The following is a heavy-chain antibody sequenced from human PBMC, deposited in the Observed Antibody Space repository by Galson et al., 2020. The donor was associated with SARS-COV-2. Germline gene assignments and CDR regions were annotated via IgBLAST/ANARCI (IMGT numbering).Heavy chain of an antibody. CDR2: IVPLFGSA. J-gene: IGHJ6*03. V-gene: IGHV1-69*13. CDR1: GGTFSGFT. D-gene: IGHD6-19*01. Sequence: SVKVSCKSSGGTFSGFTISWVRQAPGQGLEWMGGIVPLFGSAHYTQKFQGRVTITADESTNTAYMELSSLRSEDTAVYYCARARYSSAWSPRTVSYYYYFMDVWGKGTTVTVSS. CDR3: ARARYSSAWSPRTVSYYYYFMDV.